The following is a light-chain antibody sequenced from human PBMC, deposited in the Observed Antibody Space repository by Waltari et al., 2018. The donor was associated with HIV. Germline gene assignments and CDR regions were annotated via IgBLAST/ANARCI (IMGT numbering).Light chain of an antibody. CDR2: GAS. V-gene: IGKV1-6*01. CDR1: QGIDNS. CDR3: LQDYSWPYT. Sequence: AIQMTQSPTSLSASVGDRVTITCLASQGIDNSLSCDQHKPGIAPTLLIDGASISQTGVPGRVSGSGSGADFTLTISSLQAEDLATYYCLQDYSWPYTVGQGTKLEIK. J-gene: IGKJ2*01.